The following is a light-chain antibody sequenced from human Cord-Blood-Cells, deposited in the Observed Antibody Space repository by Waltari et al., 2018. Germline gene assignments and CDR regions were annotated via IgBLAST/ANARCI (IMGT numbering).Light chain of an antibody. CDR2: AAS. V-gene: IGKV1-39*01. J-gene: IGKJ2*01. CDR3: QQSYSTPPEYT. Sequence: DIQITQTTSSLSAPVGDRVTITCRASQSISSYLNWYQQKPGKAPKLLIYAASSLQSGVPSRFSGSGSGTDFTLTISSLQPEDVATYYCQQSYSTPPEYTFGQGTKLEIK. CDR1: QSISSY.